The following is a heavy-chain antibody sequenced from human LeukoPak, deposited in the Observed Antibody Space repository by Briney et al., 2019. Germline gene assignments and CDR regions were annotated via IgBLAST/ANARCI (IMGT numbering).Heavy chain of an antibody. CDR3: APLDFWVPST. Sequence: ASVKVSCKVSGYTLNELSIHWVRQAAGKGLEWMGGFDPEYGETVYAQKFQGRVTMAEDTSTDTAYMELSSLRSEDTAVYYCAPLDFWVPSTWGQGTLVIVSS. V-gene: IGHV1-24*01. D-gene: IGHD3-3*01. CDR1: GYTLNELS. J-gene: IGHJ5*02. CDR2: FDPEYGET.